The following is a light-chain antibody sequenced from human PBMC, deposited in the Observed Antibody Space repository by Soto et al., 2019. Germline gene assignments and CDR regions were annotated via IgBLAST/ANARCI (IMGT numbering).Light chain of an antibody. J-gene: IGKJ1*01. CDR3: QQSYSPPWT. CDR2: ITS. Sequence: DIHMTQSPSSLSAFAGDRVTITCRAGQSIGTSLNWYQQKVGTAPKLLIYITSNLQSGVPSRFSGSGSGTHFTLTINSLQPEDLATYYCQQSYSPPWTFGQGTKVDIK. V-gene: IGKV1-39*01. CDR1: QSIGTS.